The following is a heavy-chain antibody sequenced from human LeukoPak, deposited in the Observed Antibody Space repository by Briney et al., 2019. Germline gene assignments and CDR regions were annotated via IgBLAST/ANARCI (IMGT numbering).Heavy chain of an antibody. V-gene: IGHV4-59*12. D-gene: IGHD1/OR15-1a*01. CDR1: GGSISSYY. CDR2: IYYSGST. CDR3: ARYQTGTMFAV. Sequence: SETLSLTCTVSGGSISSYYWSWIRQPPGKGLEWIGYIYYSGSTNYNPSLRSRITMSLDTSENQLSLKLYSVTAADTAIYYCARYQTGTMFAVWGQGTLVTISS. J-gene: IGHJ4*02.